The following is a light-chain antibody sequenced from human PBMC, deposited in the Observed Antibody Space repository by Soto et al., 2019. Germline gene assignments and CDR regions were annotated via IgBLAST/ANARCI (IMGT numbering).Light chain of an antibody. CDR2: DVN. CDR3: TSYTGSSTLVV. V-gene: IGLV2-14*01. J-gene: IGLJ2*01. CDR1: SNDVGRYDY. Sequence: QSALTQPASVSGSPGQSITISCTGTSNDVGRYDYVSWYQQHPGIAPKLMIYDVNNRPSGVSNRFSGSKSGNTASLTISGLQAEDEADYYCTSYTGSSTLVVFGGGTKLTVL.